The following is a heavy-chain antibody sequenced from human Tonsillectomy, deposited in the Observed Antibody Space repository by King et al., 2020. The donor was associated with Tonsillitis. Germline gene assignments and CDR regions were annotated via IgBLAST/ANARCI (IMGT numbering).Heavy chain of an antibody. D-gene: IGHD6-13*01. Sequence: QLQESGPGLVKPSETLSLTCTVSGGSISSSSYYWGWIRQPPGKGLEWIGSIYYSGSTYYNPSLKSRVTISVDTSKNQFSLKLSSVTAADPAVYYCARHVGYSSSWYDPVDYWGQGTLVTVSS. CDR3: ARHVGYSSSWYDPVDY. CDR2: IYYSGST. V-gene: IGHV4-39*07. CDR1: GGSISSSSYY. J-gene: IGHJ4*02.